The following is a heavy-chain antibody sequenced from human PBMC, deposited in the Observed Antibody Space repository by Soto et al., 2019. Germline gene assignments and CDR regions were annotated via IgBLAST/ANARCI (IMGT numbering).Heavy chain of an antibody. J-gene: IGHJ4*02. D-gene: IGHD3-16*01. CDR3: ARDNLRLGFDY. Sequence: QVQLQESGPGLVKPSQTLSLTCTVSGGSISSGGYYWSWIRQHPGKGLEWIGCIYYSGSTDYNASFNSRATISLDTSKIPYSLNLTSVTAADKAVASCARDNLRLGFDYWGQGTLVSVSS. CDR2: IYYSGST. V-gene: IGHV4-31*03. CDR1: GGSISSGGYY.